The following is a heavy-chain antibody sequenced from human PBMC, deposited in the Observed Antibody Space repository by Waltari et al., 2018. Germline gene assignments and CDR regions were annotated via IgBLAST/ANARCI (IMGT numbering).Heavy chain of an antibody. J-gene: IGHJ4*02. CDR2: IYTSGRT. CDR3: AREGQQLVTFDY. D-gene: IGHD6-13*01. CDR1: GGSISSYY. Sequence: QVQLQESGPGLVKPSETLSLTCTVSGGSISSYYWSWIRQPAGKGLEWIGRIYTSGRTNYNPSLKSRVAMAVDTAKNQCSLKLSSVTAADTAVYYCAREGQQLVTFDYWGQGTLVTVSS. V-gene: IGHV4-4*07.